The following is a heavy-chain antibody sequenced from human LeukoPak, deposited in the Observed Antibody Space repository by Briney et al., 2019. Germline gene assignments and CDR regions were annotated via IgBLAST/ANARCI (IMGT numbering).Heavy chain of an antibody. CDR2: VYDSGST. Sequence: PSETLSLTCTVSGASISNHYWNWVRQSPGKGLEWIGYVYDSGSTNYNPSLKSRATISVGTSKNQFSLKLSSVTAADTAVYYCARLVAYCDKTSCSGSWGQGTLVTVSS. CDR3: ARLVAYCDKTSCSGS. CDR1: GASISNHY. V-gene: IGHV4-59*11. J-gene: IGHJ4*02. D-gene: IGHD2-21*01.